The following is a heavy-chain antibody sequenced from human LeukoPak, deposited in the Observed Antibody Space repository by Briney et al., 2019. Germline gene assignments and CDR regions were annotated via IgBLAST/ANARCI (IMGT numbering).Heavy chain of an antibody. D-gene: IGHD5-18*01. V-gene: IGHV4-34*01. CDR2: INHSGTS. CDR1: GGSFSDYY. J-gene: IGHJ4*02. Sequence: PSETLSLTCAVYGGSFSDYYWTWIRQTPGEGLEWIGEINHSGTSNYNPSLKSRVTISVDTSKNQFSLNLRSVTAADTAVYYCTRAGYSFGHCDYWGQGTLVTISS. CDR3: TRAGYSFGHCDY.